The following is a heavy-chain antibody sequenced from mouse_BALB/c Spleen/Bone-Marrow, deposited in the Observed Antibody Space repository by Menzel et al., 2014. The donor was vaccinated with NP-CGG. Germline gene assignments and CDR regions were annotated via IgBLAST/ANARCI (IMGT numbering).Heavy chain of an antibody. Sequence: EVKLVESGPGLVKPSQSLSLTCTVTGYSITSDYAWNWIRQFPGNKLEWMGYISYSGSTSYNPSLKSRISTTRDTSKNQFFLQLNSVTTEDTATYYCARTTVASRYFDVWGAGTTVTVSS. J-gene: IGHJ1*01. CDR1: GYSITSDYA. CDR3: ARTTVASRYFDV. D-gene: IGHD1-1*01. V-gene: IGHV3-2*02. CDR2: ISYSGST.